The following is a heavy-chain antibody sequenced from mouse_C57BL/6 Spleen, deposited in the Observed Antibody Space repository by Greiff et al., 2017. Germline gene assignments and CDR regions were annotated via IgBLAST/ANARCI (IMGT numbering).Heavy chain of an antibody. CDR3: ARTDYFDY. J-gene: IGHJ2*01. CDR2: ISSGGSYT. Sequence: EVMLVESGGDLVKPGGSLKLSCAASGFTFSSYGMSWVRQTPDKRLEWVATISSGGSYTYYPDSVKGRFTISRDNAKNTLDLQMSSLKSEDTAMYYCARTDYFDYWGQGTTLTVSS. V-gene: IGHV5-6*02. CDR1: GFTFSSYG.